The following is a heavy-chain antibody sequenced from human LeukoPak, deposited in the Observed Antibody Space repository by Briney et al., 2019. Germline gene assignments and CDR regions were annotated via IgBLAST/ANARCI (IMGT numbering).Heavy chain of an antibody. CDR3: ARDGGDGWFDP. CDR1: GGSLSSYY. D-gene: IGHD3-10*01. V-gene: IGHV4-4*07. CDR2: ISSRGNT. Sequence: SETLSLTCTVSGGSLSSYYWNWVRQPAGKGLGWIGRISSRGNTNYNPSLKSRLTMSVDTSKNQFSLKLTSVTAADTAVYYCARDGGDGWFDPWGQGSLVTVSS. J-gene: IGHJ5*02.